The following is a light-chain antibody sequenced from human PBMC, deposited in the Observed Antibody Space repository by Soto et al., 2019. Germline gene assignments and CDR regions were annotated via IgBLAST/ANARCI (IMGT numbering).Light chain of an antibody. CDR3: QQYGSSPT. Sequence: AIQMTQSPSSLSASVGDRVTITCRASQGIRNDLGWYQQKPGKAPKLLIYAASSLQSGVPSRFSGSGSGTDFTLTISRLEPEDFAVYYCQQYGSSPTFGQGTKVEIK. CDR2: AAS. J-gene: IGKJ1*01. CDR1: QGIRND. V-gene: IGKV1-6*01.